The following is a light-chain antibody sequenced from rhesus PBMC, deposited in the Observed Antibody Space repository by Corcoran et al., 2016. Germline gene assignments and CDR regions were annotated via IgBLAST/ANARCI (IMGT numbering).Light chain of an antibody. Sequence: DIQMTQSPSSLSASVGDRVTITCRASENVNNFLNWYQQKPGKAPQLLLYKASTLQSGVPSRFSGSGSGTYYTFTISSLQPEDVATYYCQHGYGTPLTFGGGTKVEMK. J-gene: IGKJ4*01. CDR2: KAS. CDR3: QHGYGTPLT. V-gene: IGKV1-74*01. CDR1: ENVNNF.